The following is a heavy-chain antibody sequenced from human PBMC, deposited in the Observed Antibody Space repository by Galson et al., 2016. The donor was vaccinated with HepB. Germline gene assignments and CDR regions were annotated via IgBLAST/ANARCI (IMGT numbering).Heavy chain of an antibody. CDR3: AGDAAPGIAVAGVGLGGP. CDR1: GGTFSSYN. CDR2: IIPIFGTA. J-gene: IGHJ5*02. Sequence: SVKVSCKASGGTFSSYNINWVRQAPGQGPEWMGMIIPIFGTANYAQKFQGRLTIIADKSTGTAYMELTSLRSEDTAVYYCAGDAAPGIAVAGVGLGGPWGQGTLVTVSS. V-gene: IGHV1-69*08. D-gene: IGHD6-19*01.